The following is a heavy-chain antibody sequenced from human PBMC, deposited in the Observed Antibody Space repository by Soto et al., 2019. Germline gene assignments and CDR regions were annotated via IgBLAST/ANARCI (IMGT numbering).Heavy chain of an antibody. CDR1: VGYISFGYY. J-gene: IGHJ6*02. V-gene: IGHV4-31*03. CDR2: IYYSGNT. Sequence: TLCLSCTVPVGYISFGYYWSWIRQHPVKGLEWIGYIYYSGNTYYNPSLKSRVSISLDTSKSQFSLKLDSVTAADTAVYYCARDAPVALGVTNSMDVWGQGTTVTVSS. CDR3: ARDAPVALGVTNSMDV. D-gene: IGHD3-3*02.